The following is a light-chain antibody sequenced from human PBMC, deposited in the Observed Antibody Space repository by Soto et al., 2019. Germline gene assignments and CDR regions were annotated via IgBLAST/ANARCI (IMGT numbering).Light chain of an antibody. V-gene: IGKV3-11*01. Sequence: EIVLTQSPVTLSLSPGERATLSCRASQSVSRYFAWYQQKPGQAPRLLIYDASNRATGVPARFSGSGSGTEFTLTISSLEPEDFAVYYCQQRSSWPVTFGQGTKVEI. CDR2: DAS. CDR1: QSVSRY. J-gene: IGKJ1*01. CDR3: QQRSSWPVT.